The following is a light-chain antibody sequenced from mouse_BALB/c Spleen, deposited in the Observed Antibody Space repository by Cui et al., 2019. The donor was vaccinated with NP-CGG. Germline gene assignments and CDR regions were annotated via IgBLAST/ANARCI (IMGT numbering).Light chain of an antibody. V-gene: IGLV1*01. Sequence: HAVVTQAPALTTSPGVQVTPTCRSNTGAVTTSNFANWVQEKPDHLFTGLIGGTNNRAPGIPARFSGSLIGDKAALTITGAQTEDETIYFCALWYSNHWVFGGGTKLTVL. J-gene: IGLJ1*01. CDR1: TGAVTTSNF. CDR2: GTN. CDR3: ALWYSNHWV.